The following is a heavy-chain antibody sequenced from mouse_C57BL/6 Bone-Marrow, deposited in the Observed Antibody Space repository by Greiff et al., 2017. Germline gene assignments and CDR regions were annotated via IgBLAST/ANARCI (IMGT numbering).Heavy chain of an antibody. D-gene: IGHD2-3*01. CDR2: ISNLAYSI. Sequence: EVKLMESGGGSVQPGGSLKLSCAASGFTFSDYGMAWVRQAPRKGPEWVAFISNLAYSIYYADTVTGRFTISRENAKNTLYLEMSSLRSEDTAMYYCARQGWLLHAMDYWGQGTSVTVSS. CDR1: GFTFSDYG. J-gene: IGHJ4*01. CDR3: ARQGWLLHAMDY. V-gene: IGHV5-15*01.